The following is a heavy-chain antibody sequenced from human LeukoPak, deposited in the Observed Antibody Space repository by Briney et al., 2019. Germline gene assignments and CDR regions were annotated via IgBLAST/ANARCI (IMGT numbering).Heavy chain of an antibody. CDR2: IKQDGSEE. CDR1: GFTFSRYS. D-gene: IGHD6-6*01. V-gene: IGHV3-7*03. Sequence: GGSLRLSCAASGFTFSRYSMNWVRQAPGKGLEWVANIKQDGSEENYVDSVKGRFTISRDNAKNSLYLQMNSLRAEDTAVYYCAKDLREYTSSPRNAFHIWGQGTMVTVSS. J-gene: IGHJ3*02. CDR3: AKDLREYTSSPRNAFHI.